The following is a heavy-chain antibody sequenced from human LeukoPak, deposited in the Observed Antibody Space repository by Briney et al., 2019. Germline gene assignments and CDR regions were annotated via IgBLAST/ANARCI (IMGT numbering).Heavy chain of an antibody. V-gene: IGHV3-48*03. CDR1: GFPFSSYE. CDR3: AELGITMIGGV. CDR2: ISSSGSTI. D-gene: IGHD3-10*02. J-gene: IGHJ6*04. Sequence: HTGGPLRLSCAASGFPFSSYEMNWVRQAPGKGLEWVSYISSSGSTIYYADSVKGRFTISRDNAKNSLYLQMNSLRAEDTAVYYCAELGITMIGGVWGKGTTVTISS.